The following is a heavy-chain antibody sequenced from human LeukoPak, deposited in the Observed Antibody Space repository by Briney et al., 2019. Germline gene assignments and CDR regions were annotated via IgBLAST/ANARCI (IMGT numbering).Heavy chain of an antibody. V-gene: IGHV4-38-2*02. Sequence: ASETLSLTCTVSGYSISSRYYWGWIRQPPGKGLEWIGSIYHSGSTYYNPSLKSRVTISVDTSKNQFSLKLSSVTAADTAVYYCARDGVRGIAVAGTIVAFDYWGQGTLVTVSS. CDR2: IYHSGST. CDR1: GYSISSRYY. CDR3: ARDGVRGIAVAGTIVAFDY. D-gene: IGHD6-19*01. J-gene: IGHJ4*02.